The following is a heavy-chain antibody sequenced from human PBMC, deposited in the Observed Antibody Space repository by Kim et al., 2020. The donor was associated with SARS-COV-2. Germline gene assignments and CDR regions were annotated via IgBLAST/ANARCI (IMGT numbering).Heavy chain of an antibody. J-gene: IGHJ4*02. V-gene: IGHV3-23*01. Sequence: GGTYYADSGKGRLTISRDNSKNTLYLQMNSLRAEDTAVYYCAKDLTAFDYWGQGTLVTVSS. D-gene: IGHD7-27*01. CDR3: AKDLTAFDY. CDR2: GGT.